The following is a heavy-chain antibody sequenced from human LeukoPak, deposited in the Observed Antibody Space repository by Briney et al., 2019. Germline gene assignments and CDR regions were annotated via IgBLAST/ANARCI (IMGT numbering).Heavy chain of an antibody. Sequence: GGSLRLSCAASGFTFDDYAMHWVRHATGKGLEWVSGISWNSGSIGYADSVKGRFTISRDNANNSLYLQMNSLRAEDTALYYCAKGDDTSPSTFDYWGQGTLVTVSS. V-gene: IGHV3-9*01. CDR1: GFTFDDYA. D-gene: IGHD2-2*01. CDR2: ISWNSGSI. J-gene: IGHJ4*02. CDR3: AKGDDTSPSTFDY.